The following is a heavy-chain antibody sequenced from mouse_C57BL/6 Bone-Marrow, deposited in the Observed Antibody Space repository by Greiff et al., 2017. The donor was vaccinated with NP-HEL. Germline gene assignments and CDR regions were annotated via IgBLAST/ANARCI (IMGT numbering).Heavy chain of an antibody. CDR2: IHPNSGST. CDR1: GYTFTSYW. D-gene: IGHD2-1*01. V-gene: IGHV1-64*01. CDR3: AREVNYVEAMDY. J-gene: IGHJ4*01. Sequence: QVQLQQSGAELVKPGASVKLSCKASGYTFTSYWMHWVKQRPGQGLEWIGMIHPNSGSTNYNEKFKSKATLTVDKSSSTAYMQLSSLTSEDSAVYYCAREVNYVEAMDYWGQGTSVTVSS.